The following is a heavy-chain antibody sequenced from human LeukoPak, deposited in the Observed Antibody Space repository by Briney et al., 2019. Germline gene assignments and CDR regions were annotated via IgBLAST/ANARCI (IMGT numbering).Heavy chain of an antibody. Sequence: GGSLRLSCAASGFTFSSYAMSWVRQAPGKGLEWVSAISGSGGSTYYADSVKGRFTISRDNSKSTLFLQMSSLRAEDTAVYFCVEGYDSHVTDYWGQGTLVTVSS. V-gene: IGHV3-23*01. CDR1: GFTFSSYA. CDR2: ISGSGGST. D-gene: IGHD3-10*01. CDR3: VEGYDSHVTDY. J-gene: IGHJ4*02.